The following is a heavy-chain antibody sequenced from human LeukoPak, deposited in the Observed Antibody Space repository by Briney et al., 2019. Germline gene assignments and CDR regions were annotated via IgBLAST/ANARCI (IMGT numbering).Heavy chain of an antibody. CDR2: ISYDGSNK. CDR3: AKDGLDYGDYVGYFDY. J-gene: IGHJ4*02. V-gene: IGHV3-30*18. CDR1: GFTFSGYG. Sequence: PGGSLRLSCAASGFTFSGYGMHWVRQAPGKGLEWVAVISYDGSNKYYADSVKGRFTISRDNSKNTLYLQMNSLRAEDTAVYYCAKDGLDYGDYVGYFDYWGQGTLVTVSS. D-gene: IGHD4-17*01.